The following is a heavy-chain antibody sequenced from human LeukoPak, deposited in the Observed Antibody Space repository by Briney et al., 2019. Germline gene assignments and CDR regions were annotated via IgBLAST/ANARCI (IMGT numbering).Heavy chain of an antibody. CDR1: GGSFSGYY. CDR2: INHSGST. J-gene: IGHJ5*02. D-gene: IGHD6-13*01. V-gene: IGHV4-34*01. CDR3: ARGVEQQLANWFDP. Sequence: SETLSLTCAVYGGSFSGYYWSWIRQPPGKGLEWIGEINHSGSTNYNPSLKSRVTISVDTSKNQFSLKLSSVTAADTAMYYCARGVEQQLANWFDPWGQGTLVTVSS.